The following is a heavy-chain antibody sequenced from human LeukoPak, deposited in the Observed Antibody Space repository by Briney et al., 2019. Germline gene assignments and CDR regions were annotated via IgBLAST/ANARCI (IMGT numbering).Heavy chain of an antibody. CDR3: ARASCSGGSCYGSNWGSTDY. J-gene: IGHJ4*02. V-gene: IGHV4-59*12. D-gene: IGHD2-15*01. CDR1: GGSISSYY. Sequence: PSETLSLTCTVSGGSISSYYWSWIRQPPGKGLEWIGYIYYSGSTNYNPSLKSRVTISVDTSKNQFSLKLSSVTAADTAVYYCARASCSGGSCYGSNWGSTDYWGQGTLVTVSS. CDR2: IYYSGST.